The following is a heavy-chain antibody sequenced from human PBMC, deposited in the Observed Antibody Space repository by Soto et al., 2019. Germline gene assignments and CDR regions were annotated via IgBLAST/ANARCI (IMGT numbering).Heavy chain of an antibody. CDR2: ISGSGGST. V-gene: IGHV3-23*01. CDR1: GFTFSSYA. Sequence: EVQLLESGGGLVQPGGSLRLSCAASGFTFSSYAMCWVRQAPGKGLEWVSVISGSGGSTYYADSVKGRFTISRDNSKNTLYLQMNSLRAEDTAVYYCARRSSSWYFDYWGQGTLVTVSS. CDR3: ARRSSSWYFDY. J-gene: IGHJ4*02. D-gene: IGHD6-13*01.